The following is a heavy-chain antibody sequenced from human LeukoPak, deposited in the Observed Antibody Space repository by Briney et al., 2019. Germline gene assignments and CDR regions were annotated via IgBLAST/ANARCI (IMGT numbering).Heavy chain of an antibody. J-gene: IGHJ4*02. CDR1: GGSISSYY. V-gene: IGHV4-59*01. CDR2: IYYSGTT. Sequence: PSQTLSLTCTVSGGSISSYYWSWIRQPPGRGLEWIGYIYYSGTTNYNPSLKSRVTISLDTSKNQFSLKLGSVTAADTAVYYCARGYSYGKYYFDFWGQGTLVTVSS. D-gene: IGHD5-18*01. CDR3: ARGYSYGKYYFDF.